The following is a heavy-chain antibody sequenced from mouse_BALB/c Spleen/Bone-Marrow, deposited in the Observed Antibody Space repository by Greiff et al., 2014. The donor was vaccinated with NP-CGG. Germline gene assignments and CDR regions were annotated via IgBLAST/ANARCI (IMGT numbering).Heavy chain of an antibody. Sequence: VQLQQSGAELVRPGTSVKISCKASGYTFTNYWLNWVKQRPGHGLEWIGDIYPGGGYTNFNERFKGKATLTADTSSSTAYMQLSSLTSEDSAVYFCAREEYGNYDCFIDYWGQGTTLTVSS. CDR1: GYTFTNYW. V-gene: IGHV1-63*02. CDR3: AREEYGNYDCFIDY. CDR2: IYPGGGYT. D-gene: IGHD2-10*02. J-gene: IGHJ2*01.